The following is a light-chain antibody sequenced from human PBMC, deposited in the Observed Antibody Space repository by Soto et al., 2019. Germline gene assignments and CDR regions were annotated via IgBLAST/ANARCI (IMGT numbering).Light chain of an antibody. J-gene: IGKJ1*01. CDR3: QQYNSYSET. CDR1: QSISSW. V-gene: IGKV1-5*01. Sequence: DIQMTQSPSTLSASVGDRVTITCRASQSISSWLAWYQQKPGKAPKPLIYDASSLESGVPSRFSGSGSGTEFTLTISSPQPDDFATYYCQQYNSYSETFGQATKVDIK. CDR2: DAS.